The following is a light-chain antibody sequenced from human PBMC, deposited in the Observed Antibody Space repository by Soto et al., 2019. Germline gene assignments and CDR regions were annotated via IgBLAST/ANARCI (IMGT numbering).Light chain of an antibody. Sequence: DIPMTQSPSSLSASVGDRVTITCRASQSISSYLNWYQQKPGKAPTLLIYAASSLRSGVPSRFSGSGSWTDITLTISCLQPEDFATDDEPQNYCKLSVGPGTKVD. CDR1: QSISSY. CDR2: AAS. CDR3: PQNYCKLS. J-gene: IGKJ3*01. V-gene: IGKV1-39*01.